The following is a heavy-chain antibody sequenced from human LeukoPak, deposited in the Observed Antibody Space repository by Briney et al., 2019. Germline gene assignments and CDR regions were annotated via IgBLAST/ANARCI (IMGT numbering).Heavy chain of an antibody. CDR3: ARPQRGYYTYDGFDI. V-gene: IGHV1-2*02. Sequence: GASVKVSCKASGYTFTGYYMHWVRQAPGQGLEWMGWINPNSGGTNYAQKFQGRVTMTRDTSISTAYMELSRLRSDDTAVYYCARPQRGYYTYDGFDIWGQGTMVTVSS. CDR2: INPNSGGT. CDR1: GYTFTGYY. J-gene: IGHJ3*02. D-gene: IGHD3-3*01.